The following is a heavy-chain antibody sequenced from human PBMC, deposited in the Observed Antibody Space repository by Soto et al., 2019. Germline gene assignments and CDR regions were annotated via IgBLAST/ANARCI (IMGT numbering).Heavy chain of an antibody. J-gene: IGHJ6*02. CDR1: GFNFSSYP. CDR3: ARDVAGYCSVGSCVTAYCDGVDV. V-gene: IGHV3-30-3*01. Sequence: QLVESGGGVVQPGRSLRLSCAASGFNFSSYPMHWVRQAPGQGLEWVAVISYDENDKYYADSVKGRFTISRDDSKGTRYLQMSSLRAEETAVYYCARDVAGYCSVGSCVTAYCDGVDVWGQGTTGTVSS. D-gene: IGHD2-15*01. CDR2: ISYDENDK.